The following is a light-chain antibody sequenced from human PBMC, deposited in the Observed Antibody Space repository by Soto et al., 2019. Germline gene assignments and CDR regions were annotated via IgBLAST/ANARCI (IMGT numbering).Light chain of an antibody. J-gene: IGKJ5*01. Sequence: DIQMTQSPSSLSASVGDRVTFTCRASQSISTYLNWYQQKPGKAPKLLIYAASDLQSGVPSRFSGSGSGTDFPLTISSLLPQDFATYYCQQSYSTLLITFGQGTRLEIK. V-gene: IGKV1-39*01. CDR1: QSISTY. CDR2: AAS. CDR3: QQSYSTLLIT.